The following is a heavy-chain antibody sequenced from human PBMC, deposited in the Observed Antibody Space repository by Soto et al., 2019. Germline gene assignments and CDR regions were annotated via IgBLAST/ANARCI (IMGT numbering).Heavy chain of an antibody. CDR1: GYTFTSYG. Sequence: ASVKVSCKASGYTFTSYGISWVRQAPGQGLEWMGWISAYNGNTNYAQRLQGRVTMTTDTSTSTAYMELRSLRSDDTAVYYCARAQRYYGSGSYFDYWRQGTLVTVSS. CDR2: ISAYNGNT. V-gene: IGHV1-18*04. CDR3: ARAQRYYGSGSYFDY. J-gene: IGHJ4*02. D-gene: IGHD3-10*01.